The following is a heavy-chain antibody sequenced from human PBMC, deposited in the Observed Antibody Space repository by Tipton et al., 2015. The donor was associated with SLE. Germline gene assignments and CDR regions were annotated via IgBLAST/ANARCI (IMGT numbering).Heavy chain of an antibody. V-gene: IGHV4-34*01. CDR1: GGFFSGYY. Sequence: TLSLTCAVYGGFFSGYYWSWIRQPPGKGLEWIGEINHSGSTNYNPSLKSRVTISVDSSKNQFSLKLSSVTAADTALYYCARYTVEDAFDIWGQGTMVTVSS. CDR3: ARYTVEDAFDI. CDR2: INHSGST. J-gene: IGHJ3*02. D-gene: IGHD4-23*01.